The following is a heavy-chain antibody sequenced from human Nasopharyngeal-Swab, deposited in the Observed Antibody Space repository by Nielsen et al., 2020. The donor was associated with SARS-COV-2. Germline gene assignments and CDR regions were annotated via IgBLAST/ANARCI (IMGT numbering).Heavy chain of an antibody. CDR3: ARGTPYCSSTSCYSWFDP. CDR1: GGSISSYY. V-gene: IGHV4-59*13. J-gene: IGHJ5*02. D-gene: IGHD2-2*01. CDR2: IYYSGST. Sequence: SETLSLTCTVSGGSISSYYWSWIRQPPGKGLEWIGYIYYSGSTNYNPSLKSRVTISVDTSKNQFSLKLSSVTAADPAVYYCARGTPYCSSTSCYSWFDPWGQGTLVTVSS.